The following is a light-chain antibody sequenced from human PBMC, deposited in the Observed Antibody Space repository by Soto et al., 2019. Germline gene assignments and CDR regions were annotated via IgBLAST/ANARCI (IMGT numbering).Light chain of an antibody. J-gene: IGKJ1*01. V-gene: IGKV1-27*01. CDR1: QGISNY. CDR3: QQRTDRPPWT. Sequence: DIQMTQSPSSLSASVGDRVTITCLASQGISNYLAWYQQKPGKVPKLLIYAASTLQSGVPSRFSGSGSGTDFTLSISSLEPEDFAVYYCQQRTDRPPWTFGQGTKVDIK. CDR2: AAS.